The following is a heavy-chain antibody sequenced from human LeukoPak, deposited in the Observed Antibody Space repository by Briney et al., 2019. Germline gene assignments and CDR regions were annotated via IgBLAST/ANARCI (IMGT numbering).Heavy chain of an antibody. J-gene: IGHJ4*02. Sequence: GGSLRLSSAASGFSFSTYAMTWVRQAPGRGLEWVSAIDGSGHYIFYRDSVQGRFTISRDNSRKMLFLQMNTLTAEDSAVYYCAKNYGPGNAFYDSWGQGVLVTVSS. CDR3: AKNYGPGNAFYDS. V-gene: IGHV3-23*01. CDR2: IDGSGHYI. CDR1: GFSFSTYA. D-gene: IGHD3-10*01.